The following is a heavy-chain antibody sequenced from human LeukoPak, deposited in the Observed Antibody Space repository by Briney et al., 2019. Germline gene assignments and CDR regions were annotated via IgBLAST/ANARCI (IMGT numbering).Heavy chain of an antibody. V-gene: IGHV4-4*02. CDR3: ARVSSGATTVDY. CDR2: IYHSGST. J-gene: IGHJ4*02. D-gene: IGHD1-26*01. CDR1: GGSISSSNW. Sequence: SETLSLTCAVSGGSISSSNWWSWVRQPPGKGLEWIGEIYHSGSTNYNPSLKSRVTISVDKSKNQFSLKLSPVTAADTAVYYCARVSSGATTVDYWGQGTQVTVSS.